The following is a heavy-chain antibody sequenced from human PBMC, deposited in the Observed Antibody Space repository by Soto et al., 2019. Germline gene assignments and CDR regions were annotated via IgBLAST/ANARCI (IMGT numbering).Heavy chain of an antibody. D-gene: IGHD3-3*01. V-gene: IGHV3-33*08. J-gene: IGHJ4*02. CDR3: ARDSVRFLEHFSKDYFDY. Sequence: QVHLVESGGGVVQPGGSLRLSCAGSGFTFSDYGMHWVRQAPGKGLEWVAVIWYDGSGEYYTDSVRGRFTISRVNSKNTLYLQMNNLRDEATGVYYCARDSVRFLEHFSKDYFDYWGQGTRVTVSS. CDR2: IWYDGSGE. CDR1: GFTFSDYG.